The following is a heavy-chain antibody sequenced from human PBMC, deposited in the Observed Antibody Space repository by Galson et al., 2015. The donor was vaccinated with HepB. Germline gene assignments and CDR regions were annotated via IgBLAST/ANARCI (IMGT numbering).Heavy chain of an antibody. CDR2: ISGSGGST. V-gene: IGHV3-23*01. CDR3: AKEPLLIYSSWDAFDI. Sequence: SLRLSCAASGFTFSSYAMSWVRQAPGKGLEWVSAISGSGGSTYYADSVKGRFTISRDNSKNTLYLQMNSLRAEDTAVYYCAKEPLLIYSSWDAFDIWGQGTMVTVSS. D-gene: IGHD3-22*01. CDR1: GFTFSSYA. J-gene: IGHJ3*02.